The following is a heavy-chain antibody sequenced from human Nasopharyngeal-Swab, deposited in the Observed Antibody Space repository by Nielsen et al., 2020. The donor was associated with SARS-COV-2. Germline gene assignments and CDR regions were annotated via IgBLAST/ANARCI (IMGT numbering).Heavy chain of an antibody. CDR2: LSSRSGSK. D-gene: IGHD4/OR15-4a*01. CDR3: ASEGADFDI. V-gene: IGHV3-48*01. J-gene: IGHJ3*02. Sequence: WNRQPPGKGLEWVSYLSSRSGSKYYADSVKGRFTISRDNTKNSLYLQMNSLRVEDTAVYYCASEGADFDIWGQGTMVTVSS.